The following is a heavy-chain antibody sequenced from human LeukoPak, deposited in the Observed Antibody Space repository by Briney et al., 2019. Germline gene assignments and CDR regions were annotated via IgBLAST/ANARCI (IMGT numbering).Heavy chain of an antibody. J-gene: IGHJ3*02. CDR1: GFTFDDYS. Sequence: GGSLRLSCAASGFTFDDYSMNWVRQAPGKGLEWVSFISSSSSTMYYADSVKDRFTISRDNAKNSVYVQMNSLRAEDTAVYYCARDGGSSWYGAFDIWGQGTMVTVSS. CDR3: ARDGGSSWYGAFDI. CDR2: ISSSSSTM. D-gene: IGHD6-13*01. V-gene: IGHV3-48*01.